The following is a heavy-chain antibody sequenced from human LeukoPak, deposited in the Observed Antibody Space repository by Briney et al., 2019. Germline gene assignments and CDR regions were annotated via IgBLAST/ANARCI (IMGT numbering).Heavy chain of an antibody. CDR3: ASLRLGELSPFDY. CDR1: GGSFSGYY. V-gene: IGHV4-34*01. D-gene: IGHD3-16*02. CDR2: INHSGST. Sequence: PSETLSLTCAVYGGSFSGYYWSWIRQPPGKGLEWIGEINHSGSTNYNPSLKSRVTISVDTSKNQFSLKLSSVTAADTAVYYCASLRLGELSPFDYWGQGTLVTVSS. J-gene: IGHJ4*02.